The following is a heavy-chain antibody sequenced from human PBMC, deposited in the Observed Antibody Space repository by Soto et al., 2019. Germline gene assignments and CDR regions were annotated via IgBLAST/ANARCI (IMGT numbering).Heavy chain of an antibody. CDR3: VRVVPGGRDAFDI. CDR1: GISFSDHY. J-gene: IGHJ3*02. D-gene: IGHD3-16*01. V-gene: IGHV3-72*01. Sequence: GGSLRLSCAASGISFSDHYMDWVRQAPGKGLEWVGRTRNKAHSYTTEYAASVKGRFTISRDDSKNSLYLQMNSLKTEDTAVYYCVRVVPGGRDAFDIWGQGTMVTVSS. CDR2: TRNKAHSYTT.